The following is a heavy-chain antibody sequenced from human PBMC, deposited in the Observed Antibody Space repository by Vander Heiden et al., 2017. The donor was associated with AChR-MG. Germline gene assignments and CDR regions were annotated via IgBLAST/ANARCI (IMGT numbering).Heavy chain of an antibody. Sequence: QVQLVQSGAEVKKPGASVKVSCKASGYTFTGYYMHWVRQAPGQGLEWMGWINPNSGGTNDAQKFQGRVTMTRETSISTADMELSRLRSDETAVYYCARVPSRHIGVVTGNWFDPWGQGTLVTVSS. V-gene: IGHV1-2*02. CDR3: ARVPSRHIGVVTGNWFDP. D-gene: IGHD2-21*02. CDR2: INPNSGGT. CDR1: GYTFTGYY. J-gene: IGHJ5*02.